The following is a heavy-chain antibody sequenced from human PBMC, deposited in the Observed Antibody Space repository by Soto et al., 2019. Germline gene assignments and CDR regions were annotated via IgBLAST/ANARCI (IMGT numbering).Heavy chain of an antibody. V-gene: IGHV4-30-4*01. D-gene: IGHD6-19*01. CDR1: GDSINNVDYF. CDR3: ARGAVEDVVAAFRRELDP. CDR2: LYFTGST. J-gene: IGHJ5*02. Sequence: SETPSLTCTVSGDSINNVDYFWSWIRQSPGKGLEWLGYLYFTGSTYYNPSLKSRVNISMDKSKKLFSLKMTSVTVTDTAVYFCARGAVEDVVAAFRRELDPWRQGLLDTVSS.